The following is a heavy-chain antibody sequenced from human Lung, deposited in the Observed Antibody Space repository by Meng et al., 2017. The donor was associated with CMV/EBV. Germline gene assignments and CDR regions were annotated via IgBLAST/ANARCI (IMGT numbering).Heavy chain of an antibody. CDR2: IPHRGSS. Sequence: VHLGESGRALEKPSPAISLTGAVSGVPIPNHYSVGWVRQPPGKGLEWIGEIPHRGSSAYNPSLKSRVSMSIDKSKNQFSLKLTSVTAADTAVYHCLRRSGGSVWGQGTLVTVSS. CDR3: LRRSGGSV. J-gene: IGHJ1*01. CDR1: GVPIPNHYS. V-gene: IGHV4-4*02. D-gene: IGHD3-10*01.